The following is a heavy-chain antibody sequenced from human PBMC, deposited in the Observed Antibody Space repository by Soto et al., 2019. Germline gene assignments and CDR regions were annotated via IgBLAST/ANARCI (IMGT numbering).Heavy chain of an antibody. D-gene: IGHD2-8*01. Sequence: QVELVQSGAEVRKPGASVKVSCRASGYTFTSSGISWVRQAPGQGLEWMGWISGHNGTTNYAQKFQARVKMTTDTSTRTAFMELRNLISDDTAVYYCASDRPYYANREVGWFDPWGQGTLVTVSS. CDR2: ISGHNGTT. CDR3: ASDRPYYANREVGWFDP. V-gene: IGHV1-18*01. CDR1: GYTFTSSG. J-gene: IGHJ5*02.